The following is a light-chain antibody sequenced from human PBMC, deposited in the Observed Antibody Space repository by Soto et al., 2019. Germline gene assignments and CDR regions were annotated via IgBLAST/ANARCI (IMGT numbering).Light chain of an antibody. CDR3: KHSFTTLT. Sequence: DIPMTQSPSSLSASVGDRVTIPCRASQSVGNFLNWYQQKPGLPPKYLIYAASNLQSGAASRFSGSGSGTDFTLNISNLQPEDFANYCSKHSFTTLTFGQGTNVEVK. CDR1: QSVGNF. V-gene: IGKV1-39*01. CDR2: AAS. J-gene: IGKJ1*01.